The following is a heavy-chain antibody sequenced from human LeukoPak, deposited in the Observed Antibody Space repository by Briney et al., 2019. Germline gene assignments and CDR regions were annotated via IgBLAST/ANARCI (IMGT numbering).Heavy chain of an antibody. CDR2: IKPDGGEK. V-gene: IGHV3-7*05. J-gene: IGHJ5*02. CDR1: GFTFSSYW. Sequence: PGGSLRLSCAASGFTFSSYWMTWVRQAPGTGLQWVANIKPDGGEKYYVDSVKGRFTISRDNAKNSLYLEMNSLRPEDTAVYYCVRGSSGTAVRGISWAWFDPWGQGTLVTVSP. D-gene: IGHD3-10*01. CDR3: VRGSSGTAVRGISWAWFDP.